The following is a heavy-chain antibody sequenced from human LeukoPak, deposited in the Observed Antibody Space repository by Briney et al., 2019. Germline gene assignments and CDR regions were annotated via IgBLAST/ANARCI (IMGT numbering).Heavy chain of an antibody. D-gene: IGHD3-16*01. Sequence: ASVKVSCKASGGTFSSYAISWVRQAPGQGLEWMGGIIPIFGTANYAQKLQGRVTMTTDTSTSTAYMELRSLRSDDTAVYYCARSGGIVFDYWGQGTLVTVSS. CDR1: GGTFSSYA. CDR3: ARSGGIVFDY. V-gene: IGHV1-69*05. J-gene: IGHJ4*02. CDR2: IIPIFGTA.